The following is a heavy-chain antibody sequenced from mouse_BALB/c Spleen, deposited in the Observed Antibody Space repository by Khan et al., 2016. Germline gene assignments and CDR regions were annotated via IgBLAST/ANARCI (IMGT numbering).Heavy chain of an antibody. CDR3: ARYRYYYGSSTYFDF. CDR1: GYTFTNYG. V-gene: IGHV9-3-1*01. D-gene: IGHD1-1*01. J-gene: IGHJ1*01. Sequence: QIQLVQSGPELKKPGKTVKISCKASGYTFTNYGMNWVKQAPGKGLKWMGWINTYSGESTYADDFKGRFAFSLETSANTAYLQINNLKNEDTATYFCARYRYYYGSSTYFDFFGAATTVTFSS. CDR2: INTYSGES.